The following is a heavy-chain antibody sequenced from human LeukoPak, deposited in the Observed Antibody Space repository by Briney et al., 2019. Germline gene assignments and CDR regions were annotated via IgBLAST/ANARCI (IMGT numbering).Heavy chain of an antibody. Sequence: GASVKVSCKASGYTFTGYYMHWVRQAPGQGLEWMGWINPNSGGTNYAQKFQGWVTMTRDTSISTAYMELSRLRSDDTAVYYCARDGGGAVAHYYYYGMDVWGQGTTVTVSS. V-gene: IGHV1-2*04. CDR1: GYTFTGYY. J-gene: IGHJ6*02. CDR3: ARDGGGAVAHYYYYGMDV. D-gene: IGHD6-19*01. CDR2: INPNSGGT.